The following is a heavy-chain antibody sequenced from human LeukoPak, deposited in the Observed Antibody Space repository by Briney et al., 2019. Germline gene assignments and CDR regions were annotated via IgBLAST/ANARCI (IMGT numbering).Heavy chain of an antibody. Sequence: GGSLRLSCSASGFTFSDFVINWVRQAPGKGLEWVGRIRREPNSYATAYAASVKGRFTISREDSKNTTYLQMNSLKTEDTAVYYCTRSGNYYYYMDVWGKGTTVAVSS. CDR3: TRSGNYYYYMDV. J-gene: IGHJ6*03. V-gene: IGHV3-73*01. CDR2: IRREPNSYAT. CDR1: GFTFSDFV. D-gene: IGHD1-26*01.